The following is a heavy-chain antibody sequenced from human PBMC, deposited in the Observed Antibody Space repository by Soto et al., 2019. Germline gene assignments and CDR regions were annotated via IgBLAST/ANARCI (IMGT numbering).Heavy chain of an antibody. Sequence: SETLSLTCTVSGASISSDYWNWIRQPPGKGLEWIGAIYYSGYTKYNPSLESRVTISVDTSRIQFSLRLTSVTAADTAVYYCARERSIFGVVTFDYWGQGALVT. D-gene: IGHD3-3*01. CDR3: ARERSIFGVVTFDY. CDR2: IYYSGYT. CDR1: GASISSDY. V-gene: IGHV4-59*01. J-gene: IGHJ4*02.